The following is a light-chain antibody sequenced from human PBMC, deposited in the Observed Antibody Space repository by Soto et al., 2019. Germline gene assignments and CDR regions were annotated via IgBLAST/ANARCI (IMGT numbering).Light chain of an antibody. CDR3: SSYSRTTTLVV. V-gene: IGLV2-14*03. J-gene: IGLJ2*01. Sequence: QSVLTQPASVSGSPGQSITISCTGTSSDIGAFTSVSWYQQHPGKAPKLIIYDIIHRPSGVSDRFSDSKSVNTASLNVSGLQPEDEANYYCSSYSRTTTLVVFGGGTKLTVL. CDR2: DII. CDR1: SSDIGAFTS.